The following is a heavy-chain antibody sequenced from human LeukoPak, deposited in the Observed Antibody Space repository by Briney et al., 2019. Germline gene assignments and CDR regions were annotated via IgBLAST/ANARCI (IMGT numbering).Heavy chain of an antibody. J-gene: IGHJ4*02. D-gene: IGHD3-22*01. CDR2: ISSSGSTT. CDR3: ARDNYDSSGYYFD. V-gene: IGHV3-48*03. Sequence: GGSLRLSCAASGFXFSSYEINWVRQAPGKGLEWLSCISSSGSTTHYADSVKGRSTISRDNAKNSLYLQMNSLRAEDTAVYYCARDNYDSSGYYFDWGQGTLVTASS. CDR1: GFXFSSYE.